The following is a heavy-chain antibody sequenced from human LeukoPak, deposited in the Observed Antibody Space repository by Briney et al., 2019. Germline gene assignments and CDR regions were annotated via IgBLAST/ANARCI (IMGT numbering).Heavy chain of an antibody. CDR1: GYTFTSYY. CDR2: INPSGGST. Sequence: APVKVSCKASGYTFTSYYMHWVRQAPGQGLEWMGIINPSGGSTSYAQKFQGRVTMTRDTSTSTVYMELSSLRSEDTAVYYCARRGHCSGGSCYSDSYWYFDLWGRGTLVTVSS. D-gene: IGHD2-15*01. CDR3: ARRGHCSGGSCYSDSYWYFDL. J-gene: IGHJ2*01. V-gene: IGHV1-46*01.